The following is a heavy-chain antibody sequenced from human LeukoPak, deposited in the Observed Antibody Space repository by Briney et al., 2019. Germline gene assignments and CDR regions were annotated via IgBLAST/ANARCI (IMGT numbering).Heavy chain of an antibody. CDR2: ISSSSGTI. Sequence: ARSLRLARAGSGVRCRTYDRNWVRQAPGKGLEWVSYISSSSGTIYYADSVKGRFTISRDNAKNSLYLQMNSLRDDDTAVYYCATDLLRGYWGQGTLVTVSS. D-gene: IGHD3-10*01. V-gene: IGHV3-48*02. CDR1: GVRCRTYD. J-gene: IGHJ4*02. CDR3: ATDLLRGY.